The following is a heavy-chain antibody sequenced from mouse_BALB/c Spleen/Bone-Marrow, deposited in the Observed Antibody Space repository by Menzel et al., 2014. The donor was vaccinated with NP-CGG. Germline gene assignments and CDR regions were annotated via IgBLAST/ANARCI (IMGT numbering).Heavy chain of an antibody. D-gene: IGHD2-1*01. CDR2: IGPETGGT. CDR1: GYTFTDYE. J-gene: IGHJ2*01. Sequence: QVQLQQPGAELVRPGASVTLSCKASGYTFTDYEMHWVKQTPVHGLEWIGAIGPETGGTAYNQKFKGKATLTADKSSSTAYMELRSLTSEDSAVYYCTREGYGNSYYFDYWGQGTTLTVSS. CDR3: TREGYGNSYYFDY. V-gene: IGHV1-15*01.